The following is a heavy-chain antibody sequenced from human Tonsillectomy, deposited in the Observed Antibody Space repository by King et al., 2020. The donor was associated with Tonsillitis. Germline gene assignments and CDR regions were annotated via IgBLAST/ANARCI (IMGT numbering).Heavy chain of an antibody. CDR3: ARLVVAAKTVFDY. CDR1: GFTFSSHW. CDR2: IKPDGSDK. D-gene: IGHD2-15*01. J-gene: IGHJ4*02. Sequence: VQLVESGGGLVQPGGSLRLSCAASGFTFSSHWMSWVRQAPGKGLEWVANIKPDGSDKYYADSVKGRFTISRDNAQKSLYLQMNSLRPEDTAVYYCARLVVAAKTVFDYWGQGTLVTVSS. V-gene: IGHV3-7*01.